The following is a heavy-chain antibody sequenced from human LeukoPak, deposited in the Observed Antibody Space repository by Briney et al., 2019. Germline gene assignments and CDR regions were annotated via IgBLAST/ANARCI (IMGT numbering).Heavy chain of an antibody. V-gene: IGHV3-48*03. D-gene: IGHD6-19*01. J-gene: IGHJ4*02. CDR2: ISSGGSII. CDR1: GFTFSNYE. Sequence: GGSLRLSCAASGFTFSNYEMNWVRQAPGKGLEWISYISSGGSIIYYADSVKGRFTISRDNAKNSLYLQANSLRVEDTAVYYCARDLYSSNRFGSENWGQGTLVTVSS. CDR3: ARDLYSSNRFGSEN.